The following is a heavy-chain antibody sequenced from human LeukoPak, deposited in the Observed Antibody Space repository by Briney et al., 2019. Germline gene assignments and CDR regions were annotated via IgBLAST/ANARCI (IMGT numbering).Heavy chain of an antibody. V-gene: IGHV3-33*06. CDR2: IWYDGSNK. D-gene: IGHD3-22*01. J-gene: IGHJ4*02. Sequence: GGSLRLFCAASGFTFSSYGMHWVRQAPGKGLEWVAVIWYDGSNKYYVDSVKGRFTISRDNSKNTLYLQMNSLRAEDTAVYYCAKALEYYYDSSGLDYWGQGTLVTVSS. CDR1: GFTFSSYG. CDR3: AKALEYYYDSSGLDY.